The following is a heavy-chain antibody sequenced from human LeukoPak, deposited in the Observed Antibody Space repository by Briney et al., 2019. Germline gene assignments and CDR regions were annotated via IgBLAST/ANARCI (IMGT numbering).Heavy chain of an antibody. CDR1: GGSSSSGNW. CDR2: IYQSGST. Sequence: PSGTLSLTCAVSGGSSSSGNWWSWVRQPPWKGLEWIGEIYQSGSTNYSPSLKSRVTISLDKSKNQFSLNLSSVTAADTAVYYCARGGTYFLYSYYYAMDVWGQGTTVTVSS. J-gene: IGHJ6*02. CDR3: ARGGTYFLYSYYYAMDV. D-gene: IGHD1-26*01. V-gene: IGHV4-4*02.